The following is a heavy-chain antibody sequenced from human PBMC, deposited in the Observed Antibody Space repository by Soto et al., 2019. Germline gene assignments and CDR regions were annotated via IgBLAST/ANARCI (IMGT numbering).Heavy chain of an antibody. D-gene: IGHD4-17*01. CDR2: IYYSGST. CDR1: GGSISSYY. V-gene: IGHV4-59*01. Sequence: PSETLSLTCTVSGGSISSYYWSWIRQPPGKGLEWIGYIYYSGSTNYNPSLKSRVTISVDTSKNQFSLKLSSVTAADTAVYYCARDWGPNYGDYVFHYYGMDVWGQGTTVTVSS. J-gene: IGHJ6*02. CDR3: ARDWGPNYGDYVFHYYGMDV.